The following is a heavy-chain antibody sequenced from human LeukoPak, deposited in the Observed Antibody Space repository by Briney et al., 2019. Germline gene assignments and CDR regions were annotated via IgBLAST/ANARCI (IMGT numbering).Heavy chain of an antibody. Sequence: GMSLRLSCAASGFTFRGSGMHWVRQAPGKGLEWVAIIWSDGSNKYYTDSVKGRFTISRDNSKNTVYLQMNSLRAEDTAVYYCAQADRSYYYGMDVWGQGTTVTVSS. V-gene: IGHV3-33*01. D-gene: IGHD1-14*01. CDR3: AQADRSYYYGMDV. CDR2: IWSDGSNK. J-gene: IGHJ6*02. CDR1: GFTFRGSG.